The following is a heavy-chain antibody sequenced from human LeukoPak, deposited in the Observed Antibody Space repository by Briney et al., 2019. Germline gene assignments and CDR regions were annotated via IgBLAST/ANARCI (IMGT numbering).Heavy chain of an antibody. CDR3: AKDRAVAAPTPDY. D-gene: IGHD6-19*01. J-gene: IGHJ4*02. Sequence: PGGSLRLSCAASGFTFNSYGMHWVRQAPGKGLEWVAVISYDGSNKYYADSVKGRFTISRDNSKNTLYLQMNSLRAEDTAVYYCAKDRAVAAPTPDYWGQGTLVTVSS. CDR2: ISYDGSNK. CDR1: GFTFNSYG. V-gene: IGHV3-30*18.